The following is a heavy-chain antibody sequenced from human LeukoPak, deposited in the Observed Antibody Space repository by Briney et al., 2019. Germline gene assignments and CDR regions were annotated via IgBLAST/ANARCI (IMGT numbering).Heavy chain of an antibody. D-gene: IGHD2-15*01. V-gene: IGHV1-69*06. CDR2: IIPIFGTA. Sequence: SVKVSCKASGGTFSSYAISWVRQAPGQGLEWMGGIIPIFGTANYAQKFQGRVTITADKSTSTAYMELSSLRSEDTAVYYCARGFVVAARAYNWFDPWGQGTLVTVSS. CDR3: ARGFVVAARAYNWFDP. CDR1: GGTFSSYA. J-gene: IGHJ5*02.